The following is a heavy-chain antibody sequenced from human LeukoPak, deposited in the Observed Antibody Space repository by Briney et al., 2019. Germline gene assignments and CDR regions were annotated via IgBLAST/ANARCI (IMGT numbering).Heavy chain of an antibody. D-gene: IGHD1-26*01. CDR3: ARDTGVGATTWAGYYYYYYMDV. CDR2: ISSSGSTI. Sequence: GGSLRLSCAASGFTFSDYYMSWIRQAPGKGLEFVSYISSSGSTIYYADSVKGRFTISRDNAKNSLYLQMNSLRAEDTAVYYCARDTGVGATTWAGYYYYYYMDVWGKGTTVTVSS. J-gene: IGHJ6*03. V-gene: IGHV3-11*01. CDR1: GFTFSDYY.